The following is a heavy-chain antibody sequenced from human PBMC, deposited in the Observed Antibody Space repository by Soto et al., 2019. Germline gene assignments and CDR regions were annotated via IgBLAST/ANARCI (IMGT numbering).Heavy chain of an antibody. D-gene: IGHD1-26*01. CDR2: IYYSGST. J-gene: IGHJ4*02. Sequence: SETLSLTCTVSGDSINSYYYSWIRQPPGKGLEWIGYIYYSGSTNYNPSLKSRVTISVDTSKNQFSLKLSSVTAADTAVYYCASLEWEQGIDYWGQGTLVTVSS. V-gene: IGHV4-59*01. CDR3: ASLEWEQGIDY. CDR1: GDSINSYY.